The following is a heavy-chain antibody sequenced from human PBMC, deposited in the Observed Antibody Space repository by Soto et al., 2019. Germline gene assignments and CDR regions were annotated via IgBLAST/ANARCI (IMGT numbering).Heavy chain of an antibody. V-gene: IGHV3-23*01. CDR3: AKNQGVELVPLATVDWFDP. CDR2: ISGSGFKK. D-gene: IGHD1-26*01. J-gene: IGHJ5*02. Sequence: GGSLRLSCAASGFIFENFGMSWVRQAPGKGLEWISSISGSGFKKYYADSVKGPFTISRDNSKSTVYLELNNLSAEDTAVYHCAKNQGVELVPLATVDWFDPWGQGSVVTVSS. CDR1: GFIFENFG.